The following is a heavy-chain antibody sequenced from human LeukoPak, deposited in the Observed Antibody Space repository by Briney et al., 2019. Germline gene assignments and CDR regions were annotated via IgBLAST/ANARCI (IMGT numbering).Heavy chain of an antibody. CDR1: GFTFSDYY. V-gene: IGHV3-66*01. CDR3: ARDSGFSDYAY. J-gene: IGHJ4*02. CDR2: IYSDGST. D-gene: IGHD4-17*01. Sequence: GGSLRLSCAASGFTFSDYYMSWIRQAPGRGLEWVSIIYSDGSTYYANSVKGRFSIYRDSSKNTLYLQMNSLRGDDTAIYYCARDSGFSDYAYWGQGTQVTVSS.